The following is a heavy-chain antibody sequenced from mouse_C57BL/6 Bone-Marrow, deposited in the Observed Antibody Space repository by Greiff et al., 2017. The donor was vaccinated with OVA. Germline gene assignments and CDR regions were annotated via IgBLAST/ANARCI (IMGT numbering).Heavy chain of an antibody. CDR1: GFTFSDYY. V-gene: IGHV5-12*01. J-gene: IGHJ3*01. CDR2: ISNGGGST. Sequence: EVKLVESGGGLVQPGGSLKLSCAASGFTFSDYYMYWVRQTPEKRLEWVAYISNGGGSTYYPDTVKGRFTISRDNAKNTLYLQMSRLKSEDTAMYYCARRDSNYAWFAYWGQGTLVTVSA. CDR3: ARRDSNYAWFAY. D-gene: IGHD2-5*01.